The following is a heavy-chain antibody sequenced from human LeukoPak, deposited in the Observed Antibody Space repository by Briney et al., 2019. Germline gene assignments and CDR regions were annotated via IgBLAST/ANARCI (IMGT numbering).Heavy chain of an antibody. CDR2: FDPEDGET. CDR1: GYTLTQLS. Sequence: GASVKVSFKVSGYTLTQLSMHWVRQAPGKGLEWMGGFDPEDGETIYAQKFQGRVTMTEDTSTDTAYMELSSLRSEDTAVYYCATIPRHYYDSSGYYYFDYWGQGTLVTVSS. J-gene: IGHJ4*02. CDR3: ATIPRHYYDSSGYYYFDY. D-gene: IGHD3-22*01. V-gene: IGHV1-24*01.